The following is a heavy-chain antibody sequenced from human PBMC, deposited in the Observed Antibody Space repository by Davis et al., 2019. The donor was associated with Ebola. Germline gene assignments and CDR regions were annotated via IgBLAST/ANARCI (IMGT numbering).Heavy chain of an antibody. CDR2: ISYDGSNK. D-gene: IGHD2-15*01. Sequence: GESLKISCAASGFTFSSCGMHWVRQAPGKGLEWLAVISYDGSNKHYADSVKGRFTISRDNSKNTLYLQMNSLGAEDTAVYYCANGPQKDIVVLVAAINSFHYWGQGTLVTVSS. CDR3: ANGPQKDIVVLVAAINSFHY. V-gene: IGHV3-30*18. J-gene: IGHJ4*02. CDR1: GFTFSSCG.